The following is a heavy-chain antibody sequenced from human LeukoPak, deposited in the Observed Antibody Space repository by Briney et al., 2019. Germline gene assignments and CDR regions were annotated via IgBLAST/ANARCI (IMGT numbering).Heavy chain of an antibody. D-gene: IGHD3-10*01. CDR2: ISSTSNYI. Sequence: QSGGSLRLSCAASGFTFSTYNVYWVRQAPGKGLEWVSSISSTSNYIYYADSVKGRFTISRDNAKNSLYLQMNSLRAEDTAVYYCARALWSGPVYYGMDVWGQGTTVTVSS. CDR3: ARALWSGPVYYGMDV. J-gene: IGHJ6*02. V-gene: IGHV3-21*06. CDR1: GFTFSTYN.